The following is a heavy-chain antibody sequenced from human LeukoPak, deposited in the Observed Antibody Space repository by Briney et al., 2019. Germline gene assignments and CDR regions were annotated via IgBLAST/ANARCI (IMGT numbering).Heavy chain of an antibody. J-gene: IGHJ4*02. D-gene: IGHD6-19*01. CDR1: GFTFSSYS. V-gene: IGHV3-21*01. CDR3: ARDPHIAVAARSGDGY. Sequence: GGSLRLSCAASGFTFSSYSMNWVRQAPGKGLEWVSSISSSSSYIYYADSVKGRFTISRDNAKNSLYLQMNSLRAEDTAVYYCARDPHIAVAARSGDGYWGQGTLATVSS. CDR2: ISSSSSYI.